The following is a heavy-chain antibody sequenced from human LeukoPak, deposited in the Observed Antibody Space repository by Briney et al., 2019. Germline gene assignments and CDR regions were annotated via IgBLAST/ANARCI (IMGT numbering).Heavy chain of an antibody. Sequence: SVKVSCKASGGTFSSYAISWVRQAPGQGLEWMGGIIPIFGTANYAQKFQGRVTITADKSTSTAYMELRSLRSDDTAVYYCARDLGRNFYYALDYWGQGTLVTVSS. CDR3: ARDLGRNFYYALDY. D-gene: IGHD3-22*01. V-gene: IGHV1-69*06. CDR2: IIPIFGTA. J-gene: IGHJ4*02. CDR1: GGTFSSYA.